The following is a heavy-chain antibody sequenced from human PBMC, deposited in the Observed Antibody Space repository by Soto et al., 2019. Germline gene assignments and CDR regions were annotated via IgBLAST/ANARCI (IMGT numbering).Heavy chain of an antibody. CDR3: ARDGILTGYYRENWFDP. V-gene: IGHV4-4*02. D-gene: IGHD3-9*01. Sequence: QVQLQESGPGLVKPSGTLSLTCAVSGGSISSSNWWSWVRQPPGKGLEWIGEIYHSGSTNYNPSLNRTVTRAADKSNDQFSPQLSSVTAADTAVYYCARDGILTGYYRENWFDPWGQGTLVTVSS. CDR2: IYHSGST. CDR1: GGSISSSNW. J-gene: IGHJ5*02.